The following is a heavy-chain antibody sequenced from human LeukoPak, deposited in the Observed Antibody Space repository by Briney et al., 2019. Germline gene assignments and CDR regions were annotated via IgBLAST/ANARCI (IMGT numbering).Heavy chain of an antibody. D-gene: IGHD3-22*01. CDR1: GFTFSSYS. Sequence: GGSLRLSCAASGFTFSSYSMNWVRQAPGKGLEWVSSISSSSSYIYYADSVKGRFTISRDNAKKSLYLQMNSLRAEDTAVYYCAREYYDSSGYYDNWFDPWGQGTLVTVSS. V-gene: IGHV3-21*01. CDR3: AREYYDSSGYYDNWFDP. J-gene: IGHJ5*02. CDR2: ISSSSSYI.